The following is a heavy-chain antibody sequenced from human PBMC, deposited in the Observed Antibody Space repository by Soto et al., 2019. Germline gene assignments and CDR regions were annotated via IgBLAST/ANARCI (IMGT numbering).Heavy chain of an antibody. CDR3: ARALYWCYIIKRLFYRGMDV. V-gene: IGHV1-69*12. Sequence: QVQLVQSGAAVKKPGSSVKVSCKASGGTFSSYAIRWGRQDPGQGREWMGGIIPIFGTANYAQKFQGRVTITADESTSTGYKYLSSLISDVTTVYYCARALYWCYIIKRLFYRGMDVWGLGTTVTASS. CDR2: IIPIFGTA. J-gene: IGHJ6*02. CDR1: GGTFSSYA. D-gene: IGHD2-8*01.